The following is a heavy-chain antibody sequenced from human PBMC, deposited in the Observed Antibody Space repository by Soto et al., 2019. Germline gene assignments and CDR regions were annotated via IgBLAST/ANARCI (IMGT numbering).Heavy chain of an antibody. CDR1: GFTFSSYA. J-gene: IGHJ4*02. CDR3: AKYIGPQRGYFDY. V-gene: IGHV3-23*01. CDR2: ISGSGGST. Sequence: GGSLILSCAASGFTFSSYAMSWVRQAPGKGLEWVSAISGSGGSTYYADSVKGRFTISRDNSKNTLYLQMNSLRAEDTAVYYCAKYIGPQRGYFDYWGQGTLVTVSS. D-gene: IGHD1-1*01.